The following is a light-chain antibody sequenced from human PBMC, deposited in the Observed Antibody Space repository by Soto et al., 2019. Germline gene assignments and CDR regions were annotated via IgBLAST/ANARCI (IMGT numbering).Light chain of an antibody. CDR1: QSVSTN. CDR3: QQYGSSRT. V-gene: IGKV3-15*01. CDR2: AAS. J-gene: IGKJ1*01. Sequence: EIVMTQSPATLSVSPGERATLSCRASQSVSTNLAWYQQKPGQAPRLLIYAASVRATGIPARFSGSGSGTEFTLTISSLQSEDFAVYYCQQYGSSRTFGQGTKVEIK.